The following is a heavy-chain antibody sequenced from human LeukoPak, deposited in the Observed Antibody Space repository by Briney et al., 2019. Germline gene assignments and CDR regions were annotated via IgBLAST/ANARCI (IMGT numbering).Heavy chain of an antibody. CDR1: GFTFSSYA. Sequence: PGGSLRLSCAASGFTFSSYAMSWVRQAPGKGLEWVLAISGSGGSTYYADSVKGRFTISRDNSKNTLYLQMNSLRAEDTAVYYCAKDNSGFLEWLLLGYWGQGTLVTVSS. CDR3: AKDNSGFLEWLLLGY. CDR2: ISGSGGST. D-gene: IGHD3-3*01. J-gene: IGHJ4*02. V-gene: IGHV3-23*01.